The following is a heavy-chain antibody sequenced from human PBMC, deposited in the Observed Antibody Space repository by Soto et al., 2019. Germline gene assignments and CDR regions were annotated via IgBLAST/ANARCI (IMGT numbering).Heavy chain of an antibody. CDR1: GTSISGDYW. D-gene: IGHD2-8*02. CDR3: TRKTGGYYFFEY. CDR2: ISSGGAT. J-gene: IGHJ4*02. Sequence: QVQLLESGPGLVKPSDTLSLTCAVSGTSISGDYWWGWIRQTPGKGLEWIGYISSGGATHYNPSLGSRLTMSVDTSRSQFSLKLSSVTAVDAALYYCTRKTGGYYFFEYWGRGTLVTVSS. V-gene: IGHV4-28*01.